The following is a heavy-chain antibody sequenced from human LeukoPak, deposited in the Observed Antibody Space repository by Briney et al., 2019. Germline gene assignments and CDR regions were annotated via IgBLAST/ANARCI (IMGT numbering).Heavy chain of an antibody. Sequence: SETLSLTCAVYGGSFSGYYWNWIRQAPGKGLEWIGEINHSGSTNYNPSLKSRVTISVDTSKNQFSLKLNSVSAADTAVYYCARGYYGSGAWYYYYMDVWGTETTVTVSS. D-gene: IGHD3-10*01. CDR3: ARGYYGSGAWYYYYMDV. J-gene: IGHJ6*03. V-gene: IGHV4-34*01. CDR2: INHSGST. CDR1: GGSFSGYY.